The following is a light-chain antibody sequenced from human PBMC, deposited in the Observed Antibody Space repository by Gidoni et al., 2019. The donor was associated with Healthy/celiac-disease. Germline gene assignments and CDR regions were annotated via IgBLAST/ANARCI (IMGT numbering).Light chain of an antibody. CDR2: DAS. V-gene: IGKV3-11*01. CDR1: QSVSSY. J-gene: IGKJ4*01. CDR3: QQRSNYPLT. Sequence: IVLTQSPATLSLAPGERATLSCRASQSVSSYLAWYQQKPGQAPRLLIYDASNRATGIPARFSGSGSGTDFTLTISSLEPEDFAVYYCQQRSNYPLTFGGGTKVEIK.